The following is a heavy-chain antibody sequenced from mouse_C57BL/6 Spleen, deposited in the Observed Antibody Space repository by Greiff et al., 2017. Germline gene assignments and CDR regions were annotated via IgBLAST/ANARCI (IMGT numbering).Heavy chain of an antibody. CDR3: ARGGTHYAMDY. Sequence: VKLMESGAELMKPGASVKLSCKATGYTFTGYWIEWVKQRPGHGLEWIGEILPVSGSTNYNEKFKGKATFTADTSSNTAYMQLSSLTTEDSAIYFSARGGTHYAMDYWGQGTSVTVSS. D-gene: IGHD2-14*01. CDR2: ILPVSGST. CDR1: GYTFTGYW. J-gene: IGHJ4*01. V-gene: IGHV1-9*01.